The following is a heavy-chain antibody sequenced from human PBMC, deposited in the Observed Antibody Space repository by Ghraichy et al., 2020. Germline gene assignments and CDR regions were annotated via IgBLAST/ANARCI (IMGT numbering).Heavy chain of an antibody. CDR1: GGSLSGCDYY. J-gene: IGHJ6*01. CDR3: ARDRVIWSGPLRDMDV. D-gene: IGHD3-3*01. V-gene: IGHV4-30-4*01. CDR2: FYYSGNS. Sequence: SETLSLTCTVSGGSLSGCDYYWIRIRQPPGKGLEWIGHFYYSGNSYSNPSLKSRVIISVDTSKNQFSLRLSSVTAADTAVYYCARDRVIWSGPLRDMDVGGPGLTTTVSS.